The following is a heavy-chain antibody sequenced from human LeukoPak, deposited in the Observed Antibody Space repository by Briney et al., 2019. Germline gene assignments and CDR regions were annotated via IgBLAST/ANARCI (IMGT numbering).Heavy chain of an antibody. CDR2: FYSIDSA. D-gene: IGHD5-12*01. CDR1: GLSASSNY. J-gene: IGHJ3*01. CDR3: ARASAYGSFDL. Sequence: GGSLRCSGAAAGLSASSNYMSWVRQAPCKGLEWVSVFYSIDSAYYADSVKGRFTISRDNSKNTLYLQLNSPRTEDTAVYYCARASAYGSFDLWGQGTMVTVSS. V-gene: IGHV3-66*02.